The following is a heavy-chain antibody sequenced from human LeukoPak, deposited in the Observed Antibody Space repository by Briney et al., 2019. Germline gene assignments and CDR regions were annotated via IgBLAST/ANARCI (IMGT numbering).Heavy chain of an antibody. J-gene: IGHJ4*02. D-gene: IGHD3-16*01. Sequence: GGSLRLSCAASGFTVSSNYMSWVRQPSGKGLEWVSVIYSGGSTYYADSVKGRFTISRDNFKNTLYLQMNSLRADDTAVYYCATGVVWGSSDYWGQGTLVIVSS. CDR1: GFTVSSNY. CDR2: IYSGGST. CDR3: ATGVVWGSSDY. V-gene: IGHV3-53*01.